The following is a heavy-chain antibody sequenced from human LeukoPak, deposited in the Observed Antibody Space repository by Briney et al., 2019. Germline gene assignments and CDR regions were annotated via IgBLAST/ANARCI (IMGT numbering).Heavy chain of an antibody. V-gene: IGHV3-7*01. J-gene: IGHJ4*02. CDR3: ARGISLAIGDY. D-gene: IGHD2-15*01. CDR2: IKPDGSDK. Sequence: PGGSLRLSCAVPRFTFSTARMTWVRQAPGKGLEWVANIKPDGSDKYYVDSVKGRFTISRDNAKNSLYLQMNTLRAEDTAVYYCARGISLAIGDYWGQGTLVSVSS. CDR1: RFTFSTAR.